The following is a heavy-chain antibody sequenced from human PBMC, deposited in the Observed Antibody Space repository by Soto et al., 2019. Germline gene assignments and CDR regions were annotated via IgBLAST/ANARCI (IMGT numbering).Heavy chain of an antibody. D-gene: IGHD1-26*01. J-gene: IGHJ6*02. V-gene: IGHV3-53*04. CDR3: ARDPGIDSGSDYYYGMDV. CDR1: GFTVSSNY. CDR2: IYSGGST. Sequence: EVQLVESGGGLVQPGGSLRLSCAASGFTVSSNYMSWVRQAPGKGLEWVSVIYSGGSTYYADSVKGRFTIPRHNSKNTLYLQMNSLRAEDTAVYYCARDPGIDSGSDYYYGMDVWGQGTTVTVSS.